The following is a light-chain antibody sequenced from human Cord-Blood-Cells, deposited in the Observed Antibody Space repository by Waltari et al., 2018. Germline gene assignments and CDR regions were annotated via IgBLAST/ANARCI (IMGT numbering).Light chain of an antibody. CDR1: QSVLYSSNNKNY. CDR3: EQYYSTPLT. Sequence: DIVMTQSPDSLAVSLGERAPINCKSSQSVLYSSNNKNYLAWYQQKPGQPPKLLIYWASTRESGVPDRFSGSGSGTYFTLTISSLQAEDVAVYYCEQYYSTPLTFGGGTKVEIK. CDR2: WAS. V-gene: IGKV4-1*01. J-gene: IGKJ4*01.